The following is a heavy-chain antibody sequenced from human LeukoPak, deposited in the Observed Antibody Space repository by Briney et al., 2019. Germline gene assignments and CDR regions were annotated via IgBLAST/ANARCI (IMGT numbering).Heavy chain of an antibody. CDR3: ARAIFSRGWYLVDY. CDR1: GFPFSSYS. Sequence: PGGSLRLSCAASGFPFSSYSMNWVRPAPGRGLEWVSSISTRIDYMYYADSVKGRFTISRDNAKNSLYLQMNSLRAEDTAVYYCARAIFSRGWYLVDYWGQGTLVTVSS. D-gene: IGHD6-19*01. J-gene: IGHJ4*02. CDR2: ISTRIDYM. V-gene: IGHV3-21*01.